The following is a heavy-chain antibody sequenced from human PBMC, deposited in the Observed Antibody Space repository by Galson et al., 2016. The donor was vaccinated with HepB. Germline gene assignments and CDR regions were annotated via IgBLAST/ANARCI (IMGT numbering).Heavy chain of an antibody. Sequence: SVKVSCKASGFNFGSKAIHWVRQARGQHLEWIGWIVFGSGNTNFAQDLQERVTFARDISTNTVQMDLGGLTSDDTAVYYCAMDRRGGLDYWGQGAQVTVS. CDR1: GFNFGSKA. J-gene: IGHJ4*02. CDR3: AMDRRGGLDY. CDR2: IVFGSGNT. D-gene: IGHD3-10*01. V-gene: IGHV1-58*02.